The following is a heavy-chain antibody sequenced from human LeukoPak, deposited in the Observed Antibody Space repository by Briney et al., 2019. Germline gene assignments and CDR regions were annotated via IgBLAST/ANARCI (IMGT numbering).Heavy chain of an antibody. J-gene: IGHJ6*03. CDR2: IYHSGST. Sequence: SETLSLTCTVSGYSISSGYYWGWIRQPPGKGLEWIGSIYHSGSTYYNPSLKSRVTISVDTSKNQFSLKLSSVTAADTAVYYCARHLRRGWEGFGELFVVGYYMDVWGKGTTVTISS. V-gene: IGHV4-38-2*02. CDR3: ARHLRRGWEGFGELFVVGYYMDV. D-gene: IGHD3-10*01. CDR1: GYSISSGYY.